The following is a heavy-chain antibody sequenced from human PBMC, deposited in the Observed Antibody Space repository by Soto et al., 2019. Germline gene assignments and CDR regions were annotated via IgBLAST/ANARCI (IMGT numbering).Heavy chain of an antibody. Sequence: PGGSLRISCAASGFTFDEYALTWVRQAPGKGLEWVAGINWNGGSKGYADSVKGRFTISRDNAKSSLYLQMNNLRAEDTAFYFCARATQSYYDTSGYYSYVHWGQGA. CDR3: ARATQSYYDTSGYYSYVH. J-gene: IGHJ4*02. D-gene: IGHD3-22*01. CDR1: GFTFDEYA. CDR2: INWNGGSK. V-gene: IGHV3-20*04.